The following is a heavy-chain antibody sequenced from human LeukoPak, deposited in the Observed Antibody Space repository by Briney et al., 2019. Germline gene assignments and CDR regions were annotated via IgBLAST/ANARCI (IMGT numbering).Heavy chain of an antibody. CDR1: GVSISSSSYY. V-gene: IGHV4-39*01. D-gene: IGHD2-8*01. Sequence: SETLSLTCTVSGVSISSSSYYWGWIRQPPGKGLEWIGSIYYSGSTYYNPSLKSRVTISVDTSKNQFSLKLSSVTAADTAVYYCARVGSGMATCFDYWGQGTLVTVSS. CDR2: IYYSGST. J-gene: IGHJ4*02. CDR3: ARVGSGMATCFDY.